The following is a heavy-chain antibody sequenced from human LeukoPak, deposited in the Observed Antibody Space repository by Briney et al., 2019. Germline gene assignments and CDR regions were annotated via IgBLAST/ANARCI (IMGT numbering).Heavy chain of an antibody. V-gene: IGHV3-15*01. J-gene: IGHJ3*02. CDR3: TTQTTVTDAFDI. Sequence: GGSLRLSCAASGFTFSNAWMSWVRQAPGKGLEWVGRIKSKTDGGTTDYAAPVKGRLTISRDDSKNTLYLQMNSLKTEDTAVYYCTTQTTVTDAFDIWGQGTMVTVSS. CDR1: GFTFSNAW. D-gene: IGHD4-17*01. CDR2: IKSKTDGGTT.